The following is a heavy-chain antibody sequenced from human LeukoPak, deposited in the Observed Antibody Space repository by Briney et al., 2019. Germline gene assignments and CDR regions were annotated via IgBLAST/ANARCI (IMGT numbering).Heavy chain of an antibody. CDR2: IYYSGST. J-gene: IGHJ4*02. D-gene: IGHD3-22*01. Sequence: SETLSLTCTVSCGSMSSSSYYWGWIRQPPGKGLEWMGGIYYSGSTYYNPSLKSRVTISVDTSKNQFSLKLSSVTAADTAAYYCARHNYFEIGGYYYPPRLDYWGQGNLVTVSS. CDR1: CGSMSSSSYY. CDR3: ARHNYFEIGGYYYPPRLDY. V-gene: IGHV4-39*01.